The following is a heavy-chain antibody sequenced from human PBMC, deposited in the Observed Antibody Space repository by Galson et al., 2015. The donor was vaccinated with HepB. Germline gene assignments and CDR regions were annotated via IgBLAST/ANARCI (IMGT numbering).Heavy chain of an antibody. CDR2: ICSDGTSE. Sequence: SLRLSCAASGFTFSAYGMHWVRQAPGKGLEWVAVICSDGTSEYYADSVKGRFTISRDNSKNTLYLQLNNLRAEDTAVYYCARPYRPDECDFLIEYWGRGTLVTVSS. V-gene: IGHV3-33*01. D-gene: IGHD3/OR15-3a*01. CDR3: ARPYRPDECDFLIEY. J-gene: IGHJ4*02. CDR1: GFTFSAYG.